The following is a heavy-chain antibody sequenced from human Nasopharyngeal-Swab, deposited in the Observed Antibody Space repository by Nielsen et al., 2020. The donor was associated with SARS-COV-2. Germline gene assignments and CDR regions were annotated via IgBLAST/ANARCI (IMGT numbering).Heavy chain of an antibody. D-gene: IGHD6-13*01. V-gene: IGHV3-7*05. CDR2: IKQDGSEK. CDR3: AREEYSSSWYTYYYYYYMDV. Sequence: GVSLKISCAASGFTFSSYWMSWVRQAPGKGLEWVANIKQDGSEKYYVDSVKGRFLISRDNAKNSLYLQMNSLRAEDTAVYYCAREEYSSSWYTYYYYYYMDVWGKGTTVTVSS. J-gene: IGHJ6*03. CDR1: GFTFSSYW.